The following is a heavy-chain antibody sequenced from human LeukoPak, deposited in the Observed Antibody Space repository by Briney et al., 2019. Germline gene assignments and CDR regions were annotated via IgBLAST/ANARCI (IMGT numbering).Heavy chain of an antibody. Sequence: GGSLRLSCAASGFTFSSYEINWVRQAPGQGLEWVSYISSSGSTRYYADSVKGRFTISRDDAKNSVYLQMNGLRAGDTAVYYCARDKEGELLLDYWGQGTQVTVSS. D-gene: IGHD1-26*01. CDR3: ARDKEGELLLDY. V-gene: IGHV3-48*03. J-gene: IGHJ4*02. CDR1: GFTFSSYE. CDR2: ISSSGSTR.